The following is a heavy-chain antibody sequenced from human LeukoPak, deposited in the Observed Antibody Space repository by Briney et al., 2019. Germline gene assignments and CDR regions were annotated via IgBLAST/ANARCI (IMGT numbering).Heavy chain of an antibody. J-gene: IGHJ4*02. CDR3: ARGRSGLAAAGTYDS. Sequence: ASVKVSCKASGYTFTSSDINWVRQATGQGLEWMGWINPKSGRTGYAKKFQARVSMTMNTSITTAYMEVSSLRFEDMAVYYCARGRSGLAAAGTYDSWGQGTLITVSS. CDR1: GYTFTSSD. V-gene: IGHV1-8*01. CDR2: INPKSGRT. D-gene: IGHD6-13*01.